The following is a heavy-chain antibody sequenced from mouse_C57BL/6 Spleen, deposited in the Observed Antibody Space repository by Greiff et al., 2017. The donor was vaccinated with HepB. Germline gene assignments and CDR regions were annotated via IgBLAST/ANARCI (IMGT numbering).Heavy chain of an antibody. V-gene: IGHV1-61*01. CDR1: GYTFTSYW. Sequence: QVQLQQPGAELVRPGSSVKLSCKASGYTFTSYWMDWVKQRPGQGLEWIGNIYPSDSETHYNQKFKDKATLTVDKSSSTAYMRLSSLTSEDSAVYYCARPAQATGFAYWGQGTLVTVSA. J-gene: IGHJ3*01. D-gene: IGHD3-2*02. CDR2: IYPSDSET. CDR3: ARPAQATGFAY.